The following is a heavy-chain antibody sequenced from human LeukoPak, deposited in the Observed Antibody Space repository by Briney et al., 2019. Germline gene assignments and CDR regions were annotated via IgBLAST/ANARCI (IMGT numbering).Heavy chain of an antibody. Sequence: SGGSLRLSCAASGFTFNIYWMSWVRQTPGKGLEWVANINQDGSEKYYVDSVKGRFTISRDNAKNSLFLQMNSLRAEDTAVYYCARVLRYCSGGNCYSGGLGYMDVWGKGTTVTISS. D-gene: IGHD2-15*01. J-gene: IGHJ6*03. V-gene: IGHV3-7*03. CDR1: GFTFNIYW. CDR2: INQDGSEK. CDR3: ARVLRYCSGGNCYSGGLGYMDV.